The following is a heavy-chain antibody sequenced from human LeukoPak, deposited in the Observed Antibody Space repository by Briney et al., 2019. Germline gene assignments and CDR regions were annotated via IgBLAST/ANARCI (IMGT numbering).Heavy chain of an antibody. V-gene: IGHV3-11*01. CDR3: ARDSLFATTSGGSDY. Sequence: PGGSLRLSCAASGFTFSDYYMSWIRQAPGKGLEWVSYISSSGSTIYYADSVKGRFTISRGNAKNSLYREMNSLRAEDTAVYYCARDSLFATTSGGSDYWGQGTLVTVSS. CDR2: ISSSGSTI. CDR1: GFTFSDYY. J-gene: IGHJ4*02. D-gene: IGHD3-16*01.